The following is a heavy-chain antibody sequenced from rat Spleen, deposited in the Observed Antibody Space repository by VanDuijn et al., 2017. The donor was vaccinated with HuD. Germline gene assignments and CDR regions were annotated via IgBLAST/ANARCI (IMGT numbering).Heavy chain of an antibody. J-gene: IGHJ2*01. Sequence: EVQLVESGGGLVQPGRSLKLSCVASGFTFSSYWMYWIRQAPGKGLEWVASITNTGGNTYYRDSVKGRFTISRDNAKSTLYLQMDRLRSEDTATYYCASSHYWGQGVMVTVSS. CDR3: ASSHY. CDR1: GFTFSSYW. CDR2: ITNTGGNT. V-gene: IGHV5-31*01.